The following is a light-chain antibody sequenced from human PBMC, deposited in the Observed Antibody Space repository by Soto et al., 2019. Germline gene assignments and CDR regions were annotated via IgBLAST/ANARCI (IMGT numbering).Light chain of an antibody. CDR1: QSIIGNY. Sequence: EIVLTQSPGTLSLSPGERATLSCRASQSIIGNYLHWYQQKPGQAPRLLIFGTSSRATGIPDRFIGGGSGTDFTLTISRLEPEDFAVYYCQQCGTLPGTFGQGTKVESK. V-gene: IGKV3-20*01. CDR2: GTS. J-gene: IGKJ1*01. CDR3: QQCGTLPGT.